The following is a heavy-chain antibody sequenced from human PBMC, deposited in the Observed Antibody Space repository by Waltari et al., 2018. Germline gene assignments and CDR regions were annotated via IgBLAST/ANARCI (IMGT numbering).Heavy chain of an antibody. CDR1: EYSFTSYW. D-gene: IGHD7-27*01. CDR3: ARAPQLTGDVNVDH. V-gene: IGHV5-51*03. Sequence: EVQLVQSGAEVKKPGESLKISCKGSEYSFTSYWIGWVRQMPGKGLEWMGIIYPGDSDTRYSPSFQGQGTSSADKSISNAFLQWSSLKASDTGMDYCARAPQLTGDVNVDHWGQGTLVNVPS. J-gene: IGHJ4*02. CDR2: IYPGDSDT.